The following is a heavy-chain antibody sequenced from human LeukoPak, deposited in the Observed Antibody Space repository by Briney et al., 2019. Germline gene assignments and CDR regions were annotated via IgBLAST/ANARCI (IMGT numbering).Heavy chain of an antibody. D-gene: IGHD2-2*02. Sequence: GASVKVSCKSSGYTFTSYAMHWVRQAPGQKLEWMGWINAGYGDTKYSQKFQGRVTITRDTSASTAYMELSSLRSEDTAVYYCARCGPGSTSCYNKGNIGMVVWRKGTTVSVSS. CDR2: INAGYGDT. CDR1: GYTFTSYA. V-gene: IGHV1-3*01. CDR3: ARCGPGSTSCYNKGNIGMVV. J-gene: IGHJ6*01.